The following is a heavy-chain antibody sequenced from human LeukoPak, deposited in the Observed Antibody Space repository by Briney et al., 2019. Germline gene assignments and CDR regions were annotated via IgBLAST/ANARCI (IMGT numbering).Heavy chain of an antibody. CDR1: GGSISSSSYY. CDR2: IYYSGST. J-gene: IGHJ6*02. CDR3: ARLGADYYYYYGMDV. D-gene: IGHD3-10*01. Sequence: SETLSLTCTASGGSISSSSYYWGWIRQPPGKGLEWIGSIYYSGSTCYNPSLKSRVTISVDTSKNQFSLKLSSVTAADTAVYYCARLGADYYYYYGMDVWGQGTTVTVSS. V-gene: IGHV4-39*01.